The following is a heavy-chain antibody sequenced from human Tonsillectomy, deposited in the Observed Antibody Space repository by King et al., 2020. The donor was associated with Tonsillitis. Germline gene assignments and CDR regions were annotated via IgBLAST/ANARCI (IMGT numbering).Heavy chain of an antibody. CDR3: ARDLPHYFHY. CDR1: GFTVSVNH. CDR2: MDSGGTT. V-gene: IGHV3-66*01. J-gene: IGHJ4*02. Sequence: VQLVESGGGLVQPGGSLRLSCAVSGFTVSVNHMSWVRQAPGKGLEWVSHMDSGGTTYYADSVEGRFTISRDNSKNTLYFQMNSLRAEDTGVYYCARDLPHYFHYWGQGTLVTVSS.